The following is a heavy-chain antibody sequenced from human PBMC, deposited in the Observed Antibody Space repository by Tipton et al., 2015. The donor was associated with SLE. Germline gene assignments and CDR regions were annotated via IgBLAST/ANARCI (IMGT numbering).Heavy chain of an antibody. CDR3: ARGLISGTPYYYYHYIDV. CDR2: IFGTA. J-gene: IGHJ6*03. D-gene: IGHD1-20*01. CDR1: GYTFTTYA. Sequence: QLVQSGGEVKKPGASVKVSCKASGYTFTTYAISWVRQAPGQGLEWMGGIFGTAIYAQKFQGRVTLTTDESTSTAYMELSSLGSDDTAVYYCARGLISGTPYYYYHYIDVWGKGTTVTVSS. V-gene: IGHV1-69*05.